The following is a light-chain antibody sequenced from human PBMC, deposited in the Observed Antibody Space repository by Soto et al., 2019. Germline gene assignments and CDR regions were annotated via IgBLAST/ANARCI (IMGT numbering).Light chain of an antibody. V-gene: IGLV2-14*01. J-gene: IGLJ3*02. CDR1: SSDIGGYTY. CDR3: SSYTSSNIWV. Sequence: QSALTQPASVSGSPGQSITISCTGTSSDIGGYTYVSWYQQHPGKAPKLMIYEVNNRPSGVSNRFSGSKSGNTASLTISGLQAEDEADYYCSSYTSSNIWVFGGGTKVTVL. CDR2: EVN.